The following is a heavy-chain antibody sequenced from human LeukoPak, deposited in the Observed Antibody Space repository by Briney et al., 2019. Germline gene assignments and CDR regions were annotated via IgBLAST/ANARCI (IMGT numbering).Heavy chain of an antibody. CDR1: GYTLTSYD. Sequence: ASVEVSCKASGYTLTSYDINWVRQATGQRLEWMGWMNPNSGNTGYAQKFQGRVTMTRNTSISTAYMELSSLRSEDTAVYYCATRGYSGYSPFDYWGQGTLVTVSS. CDR2: MNPNSGNT. V-gene: IGHV1-8*01. J-gene: IGHJ4*02. CDR3: ATRGYSGYSPFDY. D-gene: IGHD5-12*01.